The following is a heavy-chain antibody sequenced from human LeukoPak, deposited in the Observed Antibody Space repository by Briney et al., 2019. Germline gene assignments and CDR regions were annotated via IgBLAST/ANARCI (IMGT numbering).Heavy chain of an antibody. D-gene: IGHD3-9*01. V-gene: IGHV4-4*07. J-gene: IGHJ3*02. CDR2: MYPSGIA. Sequence: SETLSLTCTVSGGSISSYYWSWIRQPAGKGLEWIGRMYPSGIANYNPSLKSRVTMSVDTSKNQFSLKLTSVTAADTAVYFCAIELELRYFDWLAFDIWGQGTMVTVSS. CDR1: GGSISSYY. CDR3: AIELELRYFDWLAFDI.